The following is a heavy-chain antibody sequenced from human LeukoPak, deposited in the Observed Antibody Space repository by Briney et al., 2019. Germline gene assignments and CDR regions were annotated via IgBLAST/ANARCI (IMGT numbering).Heavy chain of an antibody. CDR2: INPNSGGT. CDR3: AREVYDSSGAADY. CDR1: GYTFTGYY. V-gene: IGHV1-2*02. J-gene: IGHJ4*02. D-gene: IGHD3-22*01. Sequence: ASVKVSCKASGYTFTGYYMHWVRQAPGQGLERMGWINPNSGGTNYAQKFQGRVTMTRDTSISTAYMELSRLRSDDTAVYYCAREVYDSSGAADYWGQGTLVTVSS.